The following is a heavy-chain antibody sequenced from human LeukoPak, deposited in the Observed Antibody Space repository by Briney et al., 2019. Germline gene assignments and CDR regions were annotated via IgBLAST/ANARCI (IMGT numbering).Heavy chain of an antibody. CDR2: INRDGSTT. D-gene: IGHD4-11*01. CDR3: ARDPSYSVYYYMDV. V-gene: IGHV3-74*01. Sequence: PGGSLRLSCAASGFTLSSFWMHWVRQGPGKGPEWVSRINRDGSTTSYADSVRGRFTISRDNAKNTVYLQMDSLRADDTAIYYCARDPSYSVYYYMDVWGTGTTVTVSS. J-gene: IGHJ6*03. CDR1: GFTLSSFW.